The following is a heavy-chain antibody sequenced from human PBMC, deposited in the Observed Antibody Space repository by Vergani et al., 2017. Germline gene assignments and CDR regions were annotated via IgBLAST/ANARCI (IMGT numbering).Heavy chain of an antibody. CDR1: GFTFSSYA. Sequence: EVQLLESGGGLVQPGGSLRLSCAASGFTFSSYAMSWVRQAPGKGLEWVSAISGSGGSTYYADSVKGRFTISRDNSKNTLYLQMNSLRAEDTAVYYCAEALYFWSESDWFDPWGQGTLVTVSS. D-gene: IGHD3-3*01. CDR2: ISGSGGST. CDR3: AEALYFWSESDWFDP. J-gene: IGHJ5*02. V-gene: IGHV3-23*01.